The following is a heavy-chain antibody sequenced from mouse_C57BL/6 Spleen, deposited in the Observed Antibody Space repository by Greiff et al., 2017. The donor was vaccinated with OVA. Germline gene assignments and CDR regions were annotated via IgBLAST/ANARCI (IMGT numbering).Heavy chain of an antibody. CDR2: INPNNGGT. CDR3: ARWGVPYYFDY. Sequence: EVMLQQSGPELVKPGASVKISCKASGYTFTDYYMNWVKQSHGKSLEWIGDINPNNGGTSYNQKFKGKATLTVDKSSSTAYMELRSLTSEDSAVYYCARWGVPYYFDYWGQGTTLTVSS. J-gene: IGHJ2*01. CDR1: GYTFTDYY. V-gene: IGHV1-26*01.